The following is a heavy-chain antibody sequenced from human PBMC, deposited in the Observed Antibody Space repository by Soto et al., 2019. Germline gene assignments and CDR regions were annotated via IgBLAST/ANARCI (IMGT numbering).Heavy chain of an antibody. D-gene: IGHD5-12*01. J-gene: IGHJ6*02. Sequence: GASVKVSCKASGYTFTSYYMHWVRQAPGQGLEWMGIINPSGGSTSYAQKFQGRVTMTRDTSTSTVYMELSSLRSEDTAVYYCARVTTPWLRFTEGAYYYGMDVWGQGSTVT. CDR3: ARVTTPWLRFTEGAYYYGMDV. CDR1: GYTFTSYY. CDR2: INPSGGST. V-gene: IGHV1-46*01.